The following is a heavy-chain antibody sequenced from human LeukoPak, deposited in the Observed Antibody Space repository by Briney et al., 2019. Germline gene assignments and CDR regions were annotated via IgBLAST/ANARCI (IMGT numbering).Heavy chain of an antibody. CDR3: ARIRPGNYFDY. CDR2: IKEDGVEE. V-gene: IGHV3-7*01. D-gene: IGHD6-6*01. CDR1: GFTFSVDW. Sequence: GGSLRLSCTASGFTFSVDWMSWGRQAPGKGLEWVASIKEDGVEEHYVDSVKGGFTISRDNARNSVHVQMNSLRAEDTAVYFCARIRPGNYFDYWGQGALVTVSS. J-gene: IGHJ4*02.